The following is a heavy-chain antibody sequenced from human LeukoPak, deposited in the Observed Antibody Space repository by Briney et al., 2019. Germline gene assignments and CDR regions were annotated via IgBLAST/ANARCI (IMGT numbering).Heavy chain of an antibody. CDR2: VYYCGST. CDR1: GGSISSDY. D-gene: IGHD1-26*01. V-gene: IGHV4-59*08. J-gene: IGHJ4*02. CDR3: ARHSSGMFTY. Sequence: PSETLSLTCTVSGGSISSDYWSWIRQSPEEGLEWIGYVYYCGSTYYNPSLKSRVTISVDTSKNQFSLKLTSVTAADTAVYYCARHSSGMFTYWGQGTLVTVSS.